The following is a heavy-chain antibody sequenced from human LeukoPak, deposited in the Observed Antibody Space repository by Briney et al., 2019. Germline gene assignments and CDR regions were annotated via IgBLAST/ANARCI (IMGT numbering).Heavy chain of an antibody. CDR3: ARVGYGSSAFEFDY. J-gene: IGHJ4*02. Sequence: GGSLRLSCAASGFTFSSYEMNWVRQAPGKGLERVSYISSSGSTIYYADSVKGRFTISRDNAKNSLYLQMNSLRAEDTAVYYCARVGYGSSAFEFDYWGQGTLVTVSS. D-gene: IGHD6-6*01. V-gene: IGHV3-48*03. CDR1: GFTFSSYE. CDR2: ISSSGSTI.